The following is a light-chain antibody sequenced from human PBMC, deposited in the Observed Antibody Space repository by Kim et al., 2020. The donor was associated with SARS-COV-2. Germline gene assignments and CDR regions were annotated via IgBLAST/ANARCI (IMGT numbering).Light chain of an antibody. CDR1: QVVSSY. CDR3: QQRSNWIT. CDR2: DAS. Sequence: SLSPGERATLSCRASQVVSSYLAWYQQKPGQAPRLLIYDASNRATGIPARFSGSGSGTDFTLTISSLEPEDFAVYYCQQRSNWITFGQGTRLEIK. J-gene: IGKJ5*01. V-gene: IGKV3-11*01.